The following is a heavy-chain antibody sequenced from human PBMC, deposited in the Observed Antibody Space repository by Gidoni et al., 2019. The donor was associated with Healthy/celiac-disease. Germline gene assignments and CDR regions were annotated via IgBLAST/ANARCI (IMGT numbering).Heavy chain of an antibody. CDR2: IYYSGST. V-gene: IGHV4-31*03. D-gene: IGHD3-10*01. CDR1: GGSSSRGGYY. Sequence: QVQLQESGPGLVKPSQTLSLTCTVSGGSSSRGGYYWRWIRQHPGKGLEWIGDIYYSGSTYYNPSLKSRVTISVDTSKNQFSRKLSSVTAADTAVYYCARDFYMVQRNPPNYYYGMDVWGQGTTVTVSS. CDR3: ARDFYMVQRNPPNYYYGMDV. J-gene: IGHJ6*02.